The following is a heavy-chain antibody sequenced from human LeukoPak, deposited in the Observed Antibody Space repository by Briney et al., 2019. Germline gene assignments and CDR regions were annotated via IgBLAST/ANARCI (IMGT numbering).Heavy chain of an antibody. V-gene: IGHV3-23*01. D-gene: IGHD2-21*02. CDR2: LSGSGAGT. Sequence: PGGSLRLSCAASGFTFSDYALGWVRQAPGRGLEWVATLSGSGAGTYYSDSVQGRFTISRDNSKRTLFLQMNSLRAEDTAVYYCAKRLHCPHYWGQGTLVTVSS. J-gene: IGHJ4*02. CDR1: GFTFSDYA. CDR3: AKRLHCPHY.